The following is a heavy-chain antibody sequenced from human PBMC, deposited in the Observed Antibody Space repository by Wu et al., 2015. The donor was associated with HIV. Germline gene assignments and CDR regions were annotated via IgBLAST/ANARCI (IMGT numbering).Heavy chain of an antibody. Sequence: QVGLVQSGAEVKKPGASVKVSCGTSGYTFGNYYIHWLRQAPGQGLEWMAWINPSGGSTIYSENFEGRITVTRDTSTKTVYMELDSLTSGDTAVYYCASDATPITTEFDYWGQGTLITVSS. CDR3: ASDATPITTEFDY. J-gene: IGHJ4*02. CDR1: GYTFGNYY. V-gene: IGHV1-2*02. D-gene: IGHD4-11*01. CDR2: INPSGGST.